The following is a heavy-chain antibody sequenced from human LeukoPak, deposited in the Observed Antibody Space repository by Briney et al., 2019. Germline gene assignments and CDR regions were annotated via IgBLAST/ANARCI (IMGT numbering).Heavy chain of an antibody. J-gene: IGHJ4*02. CDR2: IYYSGST. CDR3: AALGTMVRGVIITSGLADY. CDR1: GGSISSGDYY. D-gene: IGHD3-10*01. Sequence: SETLSLTCTVSGGSISSGDYYWSWIRQPPGKGLEWIGYIYYSGSTYYNPSLKSRVTISVDTSKNQFSLKLSSVTAADTAVYYCAALGTMVRGVIITSGLADYWGQGTLVTVSS. V-gene: IGHV4-30-4*01.